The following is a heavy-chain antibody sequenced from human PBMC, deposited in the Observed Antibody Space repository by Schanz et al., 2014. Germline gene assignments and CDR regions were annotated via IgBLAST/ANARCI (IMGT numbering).Heavy chain of an antibody. V-gene: IGHV1-18*01. Sequence: SVYPFTTYGISWLRQAPGQGPEFMGWCSTFRNEGTNSAQRFQGRLTMTTDASTSTAYMELRSLRADDTTVYYCARHRRRDGSTASCLRYNWVDPWGQGTLDIVSA. J-gene: IGHJ5*02. CDR3: ARHRRRDGSTASCLRYNWVDP. CDR2: CSTFRNEGT. D-gene: IGHD2-2*01. CDR1: VYPFTTYG.